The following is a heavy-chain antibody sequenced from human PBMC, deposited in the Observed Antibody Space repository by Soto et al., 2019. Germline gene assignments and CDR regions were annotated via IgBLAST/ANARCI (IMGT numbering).Heavy chain of an antibody. CDR3: ARDPMEMATITPTSKFDY. CDR1: GYTFTSYY. D-gene: IGHD5-12*01. Sequence: ASVKVSCKASGYTFTSYYMHWVRQAPGQGLEWMGIINPRGGSTSYAQKFQGRVTMTRDTSTSTVYMELGSLRSEDTAVYYCARDPMEMATITPTSKFDYWGQGTLVTVSS. V-gene: IGHV1-46*01. CDR2: INPRGGST. J-gene: IGHJ4*02.